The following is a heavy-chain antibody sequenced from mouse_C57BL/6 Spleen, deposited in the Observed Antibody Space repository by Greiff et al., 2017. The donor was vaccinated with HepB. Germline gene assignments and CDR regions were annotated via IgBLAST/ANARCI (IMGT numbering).Heavy chain of an antibody. CDR1: GFTFSSYG. CDR2: ISSGGSYT. V-gene: IGHV5-6*01. D-gene: IGHD6-1*01. J-gene: IGHJ2*01. CDR3: ARHEGLYYFDY. Sequence: EVQLVESGGDLVKPGGSLKLSCAASGFTFSSYGMSWVRQTPDKRLEWVATISSGGSYTYYPDSVKGRFTISRDNDKNTLYLKMNSLKSKDTAMYYCARHEGLYYFDYWGQGTTLTVSS.